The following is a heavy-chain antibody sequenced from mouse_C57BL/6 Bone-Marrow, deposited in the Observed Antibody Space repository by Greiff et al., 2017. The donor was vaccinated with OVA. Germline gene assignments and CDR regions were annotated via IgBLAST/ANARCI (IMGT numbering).Heavy chain of an antibody. V-gene: IGHV6-3*01. CDR3: TRGGSSFPAWFAY. Sequence: EVKLVESGGGLVQPGGSMKLSCVASGFTFSNYWMNWVRQSPEKGLEWVAQIRLKSDNYATHYAESVKGRFTISRDDSKSSVYLQMNNLRAEDTGIYYCTRGGSSFPAWFAYWGQGTLVTVSA. D-gene: IGHD1-1*01. CDR2: IRLKSDNYAT. CDR1: GFTFSNYW. J-gene: IGHJ3*01.